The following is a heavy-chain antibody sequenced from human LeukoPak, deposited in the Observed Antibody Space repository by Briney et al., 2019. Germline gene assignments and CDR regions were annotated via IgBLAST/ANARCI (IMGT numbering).Heavy chain of an antibody. CDR2: IYYSGST. Sequence: SETLSLTCTVSGGSISSSSYYWGWIRQPPGKGLEWIGSIYYSGSTYYNPSLKSRVTISVDTSKNQFSLKLSSVTAADTAVYYCARTGLLWFGELLSQPYYFDYWGQGTLVTVSS. V-gene: IGHV4-39*07. CDR1: GGSISSSSYY. D-gene: IGHD3-10*01. CDR3: ARTGLLWFGELLSQPYYFDY. J-gene: IGHJ4*02.